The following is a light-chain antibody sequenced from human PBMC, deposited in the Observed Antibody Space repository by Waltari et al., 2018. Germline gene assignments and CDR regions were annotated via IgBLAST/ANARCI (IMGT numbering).Light chain of an antibody. Sequence: QSALTQPRPVSGSPGQSVTISCTGTSSDIGVYKYVSWYQHRPGKAPKLIIYFVNERPSGVPARFSGSKSGNTASLTISGLQADDEGDYYCSSYAGSNSFVIFGGGTKLTVL. CDR2: FVN. CDR3: SSYAGSNSFVI. J-gene: IGLJ2*01. V-gene: IGLV2-11*01. CDR1: SSDIGVYKY.